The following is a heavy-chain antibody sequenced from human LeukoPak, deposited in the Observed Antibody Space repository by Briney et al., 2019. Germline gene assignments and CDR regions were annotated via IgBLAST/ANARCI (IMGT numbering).Heavy chain of an antibody. D-gene: IGHD5-18*01. CDR2: INAGNGNT. J-gene: IGHJ6*02. CDR1: GYTFTSYT. CDR3: ARAPGYNYPAYYGMDV. V-gene: IGHV1-3*01. Sequence: ASVKVSCKASGYTFTSYTMHWVRQAPGQRPERMGWINAGNGNTKNSQKFQGRVTISRDTSASTAYMELSSLRSEDTAVYYCARAPGYNYPAYYGMDVWGQGTTVTVSS.